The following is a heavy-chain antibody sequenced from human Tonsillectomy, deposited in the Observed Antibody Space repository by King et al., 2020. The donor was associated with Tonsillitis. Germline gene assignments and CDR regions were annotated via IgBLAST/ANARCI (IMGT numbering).Heavy chain of an antibody. CDR2: INPSSGDT. CDR3: VRDGQHPPKEYYFDS. J-gene: IGHJ4*02. V-gene: IGHV1-46*01. Sequence: VQLVQSGAEVRKPGASVKVSCKASGYSFTDYYIHWVRQAPGQGPDWMGIINPSSGDTSHAQKFQGRVSMTRDRSATTVYMELSGLRSEDTAVYYCVRDGQHPPKEYYFDSWGQGTLVTVSS. CDR1: GYSFTDYY. D-gene: IGHD2/OR15-2a*01.